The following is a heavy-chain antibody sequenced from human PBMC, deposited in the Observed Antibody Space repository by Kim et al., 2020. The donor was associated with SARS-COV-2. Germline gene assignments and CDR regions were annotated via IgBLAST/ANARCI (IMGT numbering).Heavy chain of an antibody. Sequence: SETLSLTCAVYGGSFSGYYWSWIRQPPGKGLEWIGEINHSGSTNYNPSLKSRVTISVDTSKNQFSLKLSSVTAADTAVYYCARYRIAVAGHHDYWGQGTLVTVSS. D-gene: IGHD6-19*01. CDR2: INHSGST. CDR1: GGSFSGYY. CDR3: ARYRIAVAGHHDY. V-gene: IGHV4-34*01. J-gene: IGHJ4*02.